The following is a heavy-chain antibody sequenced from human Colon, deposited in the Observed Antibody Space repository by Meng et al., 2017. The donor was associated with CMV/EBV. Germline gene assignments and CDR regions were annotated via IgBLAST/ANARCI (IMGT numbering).Heavy chain of an antibody. V-gene: IGHV3-23*01. J-gene: IGHJ6*02. CDR1: GFTFKSYA. Sequence: GGSLRLSCVGSGFTFKSYAMSWVHQAPGKGLEWVASISGSGGGTHYADSMKGRFTISRDNSKNTLYLEITSLSVDDTAVFYCAKDVDRSDTAPHYFYNYGLDVWGHGTTVTVSS. CDR2: ISGSGGGT. CDR3: AKDVDRSDTAPHYFYNYGLDV. D-gene: IGHD5-12*01.